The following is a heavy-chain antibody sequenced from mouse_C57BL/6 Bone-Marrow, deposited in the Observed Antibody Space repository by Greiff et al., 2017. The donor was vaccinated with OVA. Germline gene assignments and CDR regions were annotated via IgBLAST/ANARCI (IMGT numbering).Heavy chain of an antibody. J-gene: IGHJ4*01. CDR3: TRSGFLLYAMDY. Sequence: VQLQQSGTVLARPGASVKMSCKTSGYTFTSYWMHWVKQRPGKGLEWIGAIYPGNSDTSYNQKFKGKAKLTAVTSASTAYMELSSLTNEDSAVYYCTRSGFLLYAMDYWGQGTSVTVSS. CDR2: IYPGNSDT. CDR1: GYTFTSYW. V-gene: IGHV1-5*01.